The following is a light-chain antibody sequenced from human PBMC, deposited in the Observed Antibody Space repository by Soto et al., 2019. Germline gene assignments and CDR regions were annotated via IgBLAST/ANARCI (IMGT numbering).Light chain of an antibody. CDR3: SSYTQRYIWG. Sequence: QSALTQPASVSGSPGQSITIPCAGTSSDVGDDGFVSWYQQYPGKAPKPMIYKVSNRPSAVPNRFSDCRSANTASLTISGLQAEDEADYYCSSYTQRYIWGFGGGTKRTLL. V-gene: IGLV2-14*01. CDR1: SSDVGDDGF. CDR2: KVS. J-gene: IGLJ3*02.